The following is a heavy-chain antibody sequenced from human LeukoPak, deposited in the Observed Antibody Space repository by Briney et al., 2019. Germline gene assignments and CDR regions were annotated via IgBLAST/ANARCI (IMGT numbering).Heavy chain of an antibody. D-gene: IGHD1-26*01. CDR1: GFTFYAYA. Sequence: GGALRLSCAASGFTFYAYAMSWVRHPPGKGLEWGSGINWNGGSTGYADSVKGRFTISRDNAKNSLYLQMNSLRAEDTALYYCAREGSSTYYYYYMDVWGKGTTVTVSS. CDR3: AREGSSTYYYYYMDV. J-gene: IGHJ6*03. CDR2: INWNGGST. V-gene: IGHV3-20*04.